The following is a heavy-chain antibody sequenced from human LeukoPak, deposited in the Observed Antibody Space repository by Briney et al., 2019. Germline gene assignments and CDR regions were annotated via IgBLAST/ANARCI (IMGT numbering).Heavy chain of an antibody. CDR2: INPNSGGT. D-gene: IGHD3-22*01. J-gene: IGHJ3*02. V-gene: IGHV1-2*02. Sequence: GASVKVSCKASGYTFTGYYMHWVRQAPGQGLEWMGWINPNSGGTNYAQKFQGRVTMTRDTYISTAYMELSRLRSDDTAVYYCARDSSGYLDAFDIWGQGTMVTVSS. CDR1: GYTFTGYY. CDR3: ARDSSGYLDAFDI.